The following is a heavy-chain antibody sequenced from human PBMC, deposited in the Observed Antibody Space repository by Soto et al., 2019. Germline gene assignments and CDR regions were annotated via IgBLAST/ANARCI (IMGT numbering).Heavy chain of an antibody. CDR2: IFWDDDK. D-gene: IGHD4-17*01. V-gene: IGHV2-5*02. CDR3: ARRRLRPSHFDL. Sequence: QITLKESGPTLVKPTQILTLTCTFSGFSLSTTGVGVGWIRQPPGKALEWLAVIFWDDDKRYSPSLKNKLTIPKDTSKNQVVLTMTNVNPVDTATYYCARRRLRPSHFDLWGRGTLVTVSS. CDR1: GFSLSTTGVG. J-gene: IGHJ2*01.